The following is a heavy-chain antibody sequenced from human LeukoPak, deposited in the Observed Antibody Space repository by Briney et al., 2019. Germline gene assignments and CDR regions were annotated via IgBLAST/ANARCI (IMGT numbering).Heavy chain of an antibody. Sequence: AGGSLRLSCAASGFTFSSYAMSWVRQAPGKGLEWVSAISGSGGSTYYADSVKGRFTVSRDNSKNTLYLQMNSLRAEDTAVYYCAKDEWAPEYYYGSGSYINPPEYFQHWGQGTLVTVSS. D-gene: IGHD3-10*01. CDR3: AKDEWAPEYYYGSGSYINPPEYFQH. CDR2: ISGSGGST. CDR1: GFTFSSYA. V-gene: IGHV3-23*01. J-gene: IGHJ1*01.